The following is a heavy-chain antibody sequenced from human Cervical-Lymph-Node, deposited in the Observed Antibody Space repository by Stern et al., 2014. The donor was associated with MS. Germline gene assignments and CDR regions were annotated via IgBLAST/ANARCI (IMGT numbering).Heavy chain of an antibody. V-gene: IGHV1-69*01. Sequence: VQLVESGAEVKKPGSSVKVSCKASGGTFSSYAISWVRQAPGQGLEWMVGIIPICGTANYAQKCQGRVTIAADESTSTAYMELSSLRSEDTAVYYCARVWNDGGIDYWGQGTLVTVSS. CDR3: ARVWNDGGIDY. D-gene: IGHD1-1*01. CDR1: GGTFSSYA. CDR2: IIPICGTA. J-gene: IGHJ4*02.